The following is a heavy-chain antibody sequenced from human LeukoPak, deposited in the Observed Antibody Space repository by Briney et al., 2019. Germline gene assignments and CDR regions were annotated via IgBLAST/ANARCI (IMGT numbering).Heavy chain of an antibody. CDR1: GGSISPYY. CDR2: IYYSGST. J-gene: IGHJ4*02. D-gene: IGHD6-19*01. V-gene: IGHV4-59*08. CDR3: ARLRPYSIGCYVDY. Sequence: SETLSLTRTVSGGSISPYYGSWIRQPPEKGLEWIGYIYYSGSTNYNPSLKSRVTISVVTSKSQFSLKLSSVTAADTAVYYCARLRPYSIGCYVDYCGEGTLVTVSS.